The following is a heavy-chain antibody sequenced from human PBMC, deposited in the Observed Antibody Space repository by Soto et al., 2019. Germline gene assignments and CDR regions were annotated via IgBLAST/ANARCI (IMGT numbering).Heavy chain of an antibody. V-gene: IGHV3-23*01. CDR1: GFTFSSYA. Sequence: PGGSLRLSXAASGFTFSSYAMSWVRQAPGKGLEWVSAISGSGGSTYYADSVKGRFTISRDNSKNTLYLQMNSLRAEDTAVYYCPKGKYYYDSSAYPRFDYWGQGTLVTVSS. D-gene: IGHD3-22*01. J-gene: IGHJ4*02. CDR3: PKGKYYYDSSAYPRFDY. CDR2: ISGSGGST.